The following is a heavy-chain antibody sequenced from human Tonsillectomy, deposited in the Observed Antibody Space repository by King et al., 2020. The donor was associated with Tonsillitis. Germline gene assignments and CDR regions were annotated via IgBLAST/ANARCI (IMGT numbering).Heavy chain of an antibody. CDR1: GGSINSGSHY. CDR2: VYYSGST. CDR3: ARNVEGFDAFHV. V-gene: IGHV4-39*07. Sequence: QLQESGPGLVTPSETLSLTCTVSGGSINSGSHYWGWIRQPPGKGLEWIGSVYYSGSTYSNMSLKTRVTISIDTSKNQFSLKLTSVTAADTAVYYCARNVEGFDAFHVWGQGTMVTVSS. J-gene: IGHJ3*01.